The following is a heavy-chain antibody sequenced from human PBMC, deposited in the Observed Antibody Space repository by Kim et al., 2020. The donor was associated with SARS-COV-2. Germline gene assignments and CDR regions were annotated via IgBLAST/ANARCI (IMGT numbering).Heavy chain of an antibody. CDR1: GGSISSSSYY. CDR2: IYYSGST. V-gene: IGHV4-39*07. J-gene: IGHJ6*02. D-gene: IGHD3-22*01. CDR3: ASTYYYDSSGYYYAYYYYYGMDV. Sequence: SETLSLTCTVSGGSISSSSYYWGWIRQPPGKGLEWIGSIYYSGSTYYNPSLKSRVTISVDTSKNQFSLKLSSVTAADTAVYYCASTYYYDSSGYYYAYYYYYGMDVWGQGTTVTVSS.